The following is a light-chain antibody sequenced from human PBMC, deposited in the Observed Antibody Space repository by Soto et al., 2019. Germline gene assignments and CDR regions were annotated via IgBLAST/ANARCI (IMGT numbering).Light chain of an antibody. CDR2: DVS. V-gene: IGLV2-11*01. CDR1: SSDVGAYNY. Sequence: QSALTQPRSVSGSPGQSVTISCTGTSSDVGAYNYVSWYQQHPGKAPKLMTYDVSKQPSGVPDRFSGSKSGNTASLTISGLQAEDEADYYCCSYADNYSYVFGTGTKVTV. CDR3: CSYADNYSYV. J-gene: IGLJ1*01.